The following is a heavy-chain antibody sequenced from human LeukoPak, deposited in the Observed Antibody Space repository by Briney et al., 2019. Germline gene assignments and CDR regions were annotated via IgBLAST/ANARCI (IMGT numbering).Heavy chain of an antibody. D-gene: IGHD1-26*01. CDR1: GFTFSSYA. CDR2: ISGSGGRT. CDR3: AKDVGKWESLHFFDY. J-gene: IGHJ4*02. Sequence: GGSLRLSCAASGFTFSSYAMNWVRQASGKGLEWVSSISGSGGRTDYADSVKGRFTISRDDSRNTLYLQMNSLRGDDTAVYYCAKDVGKWESLHFFDYWGQGTLVTVSS. V-gene: IGHV3-23*01.